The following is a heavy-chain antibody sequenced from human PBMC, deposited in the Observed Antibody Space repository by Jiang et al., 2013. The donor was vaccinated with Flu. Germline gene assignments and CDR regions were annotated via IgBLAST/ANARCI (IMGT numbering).Heavy chain of an antibody. Sequence: GPGLVKPSETLSLTCTVSGGFISGYSWTWVRQAPGKGLEWIGNIYHSGNTYYNPSLQSRVYISLDTSRNQFSLNLNSVTAADTAMYYCARSCYDNIGYYYYYFDSWGQGTLVTVSS. CDR2: IYHSGNT. CDR3: ARSCYDNIGYYYYYFDS. CDR1: GGFISGYS. V-gene: IGHV4-59*08. D-gene: IGHD3-22*01. J-gene: IGHJ4*02.